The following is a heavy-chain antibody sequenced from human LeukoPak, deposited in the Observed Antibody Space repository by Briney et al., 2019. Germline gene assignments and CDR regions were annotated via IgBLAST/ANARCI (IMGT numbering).Heavy chain of an antibody. D-gene: IGHD1-26*01. J-gene: IGHJ5*02. CDR1: GYTFTSYS. Sequence: ASVKVSCKASGYTFTSYSISWVRQAPGQGLEGMGWISAYNGNTNYAQKLQGRVTMTTDTSTSTAYMELRSLRSDDTAVYYCARDLLVVGATYWFDPWGQGTLVTVSS. V-gene: IGHV1-18*01. CDR3: ARDLLVVGATYWFDP. CDR2: ISAYNGNT.